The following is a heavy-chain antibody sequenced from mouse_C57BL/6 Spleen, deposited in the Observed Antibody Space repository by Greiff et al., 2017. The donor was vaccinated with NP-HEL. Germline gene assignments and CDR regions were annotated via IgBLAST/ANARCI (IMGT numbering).Heavy chain of an antibody. CDR3: AGFFYDGYGTYAMDY. CDR1: GYAFSSYW. Sequence: VQLQQSGAELVKPGASVKISCKASGYAFSSYWMNWVKQRPGKGLEWIGQIYPGDGDTNYNGKFKGKATLTADKSSSTAYMQLSSLTSEDSAVYFCAGFFYDGYGTYAMDYWGQGTSVTVSS. D-gene: IGHD2-3*01. V-gene: IGHV1-80*01. J-gene: IGHJ4*01. CDR2: IYPGDGDT.